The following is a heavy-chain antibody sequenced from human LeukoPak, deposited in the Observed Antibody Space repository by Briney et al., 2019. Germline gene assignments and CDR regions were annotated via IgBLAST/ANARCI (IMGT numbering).Heavy chain of an antibody. CDR2: ISAYNGNT. D-gene: IGHD6-13*01. CDR3: ARGLPITGYSSRGNWFDP. CDR1: GYTFTIYG. V-gene: IGHV1-18*01. Sequence: ASVNVSCKASGYTFTIYGISWVRQAPGQGLEWMGWISAYNGNTNYAQKLQGRVTMTTDTSTSTAYMELRSLRSDDTAVYYCARGLPITGYSSRGNWFDPWGQGTLVTVSS. J-gene: IGHJ5*02.